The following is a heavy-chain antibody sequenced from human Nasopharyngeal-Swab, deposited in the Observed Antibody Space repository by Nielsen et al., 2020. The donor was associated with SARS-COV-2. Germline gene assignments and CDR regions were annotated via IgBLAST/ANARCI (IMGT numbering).Heavy chain of an antibody. D-gene: IGHD3-10*01. V-gene: IGHV1-46*01. CDR2: INPSGGSA. CDR3: ARDRYGSGSFLGY. J-gene: IGHJ4*02. Sequence: WVRQAPGQGLEWMGIINPSGGSATYAQRFQGEVTMTRDTSTSTVFMELSSLKSEDTAVYYCARDRYGSGSFLGYWGQGTLVTVSS.